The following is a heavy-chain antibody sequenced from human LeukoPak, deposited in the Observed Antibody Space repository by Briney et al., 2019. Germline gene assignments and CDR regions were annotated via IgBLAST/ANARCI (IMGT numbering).Heavy chain of an antibody. Sequence: SETLSLTCTVSGGSINSSSYYWGWIRQPPGKGLEWIGTIYYTGNTYYNPSLKSRVAISVDTSKNQFSLNLRTVTAADTAVYYCARLRIAAGDILDYWGQGTLVTVSS. CDR3: ARLRIAAGDILDY. V-gene: IGHV4-39*01. D-gene: IGHD6-13*01. CDR2: IYYTGNT. CDR1: GGSINSSSYY. J-gene: IGHJ4*02.